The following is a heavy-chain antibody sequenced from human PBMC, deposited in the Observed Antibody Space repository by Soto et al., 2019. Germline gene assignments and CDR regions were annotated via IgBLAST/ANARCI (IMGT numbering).Heavy chain of an antibody. CDR1: GGSISSGGYY. Sequence: SETLSLTCTVAGGSISSGGYYWSWIRKHPGKGLEWIGYIYYSGSTYYNPSLKSRVTISVDTSKNQFSLKLSSVTAADTAVYYCARALYCSGGSCYSEDNWFDPWGQGTLVTVSS. J-gene: IGHJ5*02. V-gene: IGHV4-31*03. D-gene: IGHD2-15*01. CDR3: ARALYCSGGSCYSEDNWFDP. CDR2: IYYSGST.